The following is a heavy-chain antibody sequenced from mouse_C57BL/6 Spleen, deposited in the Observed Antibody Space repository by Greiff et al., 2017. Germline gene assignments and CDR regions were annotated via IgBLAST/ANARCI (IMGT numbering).Heavy chain of an antibody. CDR2: IHPNSGST. D-gene: IGHD2-4*01. CDR3: ARGYDYDGFDY. J-gene: IGHJ2*01. CDR1: GYTFTSYW. Sequence: QVQLQQPGAELVKPGASVKLSCKASGYTFTSYWMHWVKQRPGQGLEWIGMIHPNSGSTNYNEKFKSKATLTVGKSSSTAYMQLSSLTSEDSAVYYCARGYDYDGFDYWGQGTTLTVSS. V-gene: IGHV1-64*01.